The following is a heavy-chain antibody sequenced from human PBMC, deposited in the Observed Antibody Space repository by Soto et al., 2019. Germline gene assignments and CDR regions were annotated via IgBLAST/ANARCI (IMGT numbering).Heavy chain of an antibody. D-gene: IGHD6-19*01. CDR2: INPNNGVT. CDR1: GYMFTGFY. Sequence: QVQLVQSGAEVKRPGASVKVSCKASGYMFTGFYLHWVRQAPGQGLEWMGWINPNNGVTTYAKNFQGRVTMTRDSSISTAYMELSSLRSDDTAVYFCAAAAIPVAGRHPDFWGQATVVTVS. J-gene: IGHJ4*02. CDR3: AAAAIPVAGRHPDF. V-gene: IGHV1-2*02.